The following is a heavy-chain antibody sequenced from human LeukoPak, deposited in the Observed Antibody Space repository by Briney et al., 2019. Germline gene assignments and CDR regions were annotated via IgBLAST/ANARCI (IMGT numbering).Heavy chain of an antibody. D-gene: IGHD2-2*01. Sequence: PGRSLRLSCAASGFTFSSYTIHWVRQPPGKGLEWVAVISFDGSNKYYADSVKGQFTISRDNSKNTLYLQMNSLRAEDTAVYYCAKVVPSSGAFDIWGQGTMVTVSS. J-gene: IGHJ3*02. CDR3: AKVVPSSGAFDI. CDR1: GFTFSSYT. V-gene: IGHV3-30-3*01. CDR2: ISFDGSNK.